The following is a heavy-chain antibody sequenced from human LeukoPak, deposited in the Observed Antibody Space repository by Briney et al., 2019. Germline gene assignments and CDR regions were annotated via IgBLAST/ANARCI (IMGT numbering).Heavy chain of an antibody. CDR2: VCSRGDSI. J-gene: IGHJ1*01. Sequence: GGSLRLSCTASGFSFSVYYMRWIRQTPGKGLEWLAFVCSRGDSIYYANSVKTRFTISRDNANNSLFLQLSSLRVEYTAVYYCARATSDFYDRSGNYYGYFQHWGQGTPVIVSS. CDR3: ARATSDFYDRSGNYYGYFQH. D-gene: IGHD3-22*01. V-gene: IGHV3-11*01. CDR1: GFSFSVYY.